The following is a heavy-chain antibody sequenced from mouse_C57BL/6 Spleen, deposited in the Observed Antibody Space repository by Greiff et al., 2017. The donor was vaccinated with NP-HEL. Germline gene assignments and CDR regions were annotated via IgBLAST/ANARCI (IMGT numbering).Heavy chain of an antibody. CDR3: ERDSYLAWFAY. CDR2: ISDGGSYT. J-gene: IGHJ3*01. Sequence: EVKLVESGGGLVKPGGSLKLSCAASGFTFSSYAMSWVRQTPEKRLEWVATISDGGSYTYYPDNVKGRFTISRDNAKNNLYLQMSHLKSEDTAMYYCERDSYLAWFAYWGQGTLVTVSA. V-gene: IGHV5-4*01. CDR1: GFTFSSYA. D-gene: IGHD2-12*01.